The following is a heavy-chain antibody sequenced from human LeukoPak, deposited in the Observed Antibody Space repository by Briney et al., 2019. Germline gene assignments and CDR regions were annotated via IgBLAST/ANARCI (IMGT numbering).Heavy chain of an antibody. Sequence: GGSLRLSCAASGFPFSSYSMTWVRQAPGKGLEWVSSISSSSGYMYYADSVKGRFTISRDNAKNSLYLQMNGLRAEDTGVYYCAAPGYGDYVDYWGQGTLVTVSS. CDR2: ISSSSGYM. CDR1: GFPFSSYS. V-gene: IGHV3-21*01. D-gene: IGHD4-17*01. CDR3: AAPGYGDYVDY. J-gene: IGHJ4*02.